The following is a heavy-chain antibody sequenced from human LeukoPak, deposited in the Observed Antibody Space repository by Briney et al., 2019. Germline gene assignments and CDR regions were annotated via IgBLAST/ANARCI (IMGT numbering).Heavy chain of an antibody. V-gene: IGHV4-39*07. J-gene: IGHJ4*02. D-gene: IGHD6-6*01. CDR3: ARDLSIAAQGWHY. Sequence: SETLSLTCTVSGGSISSSSYYWGWIRQPPGKGLEWIGSIYYSGSTYYDPSLKSRVTISVDTSKNQLSLKLSSVTAADTAVYYCARDLSIAAQGWHYWGQGTLVTVSS. CDR1: GGSISSSSYY. CDR2: IYYSGST.